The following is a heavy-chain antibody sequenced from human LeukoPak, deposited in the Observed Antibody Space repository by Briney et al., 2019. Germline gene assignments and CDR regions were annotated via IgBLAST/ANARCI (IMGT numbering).Heavy chain of an antibody. J-gene: IGHJ6*02. D-gene: IGHD2-8*01. CDR2: IYSGGST. Sequence: GGSLRLSCAASGFTVSSNYMSWVRQAPGKGLEWVSVIYSGGSTYYADSVKGRFTISRHNSKNTLYLQMNSLRAEDTAVYYCASTKSDAYYYYGMDVWGQGTTVTVSS. CDR1: GFTVSSNY. CDR3: ASTKSDAYYYYGMDV. V-gene: IGHV3-53*04.